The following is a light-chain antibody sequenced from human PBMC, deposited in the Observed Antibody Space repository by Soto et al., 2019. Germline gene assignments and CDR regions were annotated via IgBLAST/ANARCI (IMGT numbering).Light chain of an antibody. CDR3: QQYTNARWT. V-gene: IGKV3-20*01. CDR2: GPS. CDR1: QTVASNY. Sequence: ETVLTQSPGTLSLSPGERVTLSCRASQTVASNYFAWYQQRPGQAPRLLMNGPSTRATGVPDRFSGRGSGTDFYLTISRLEPEDFAVYYCQQYTNARWTFGQGTKVEIK. J-gene: IGKJ1*01.